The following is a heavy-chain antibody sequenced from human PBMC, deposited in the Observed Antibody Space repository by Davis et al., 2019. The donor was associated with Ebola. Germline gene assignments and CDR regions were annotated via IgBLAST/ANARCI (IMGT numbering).Heavy chain of an antibody. CDR3: AASAGTVGQFNY. CDR2: IVVVSGDT. CDR1: GFTFSSSA. Sequence: AASVKVSCKTSGFTFSSSAVQWVRQARGHHLEWIGWIVVVSGDTNSAPKFQGRVTITSDMSTRTSYLDLSNLSPEDTAVYYCAASAGTVGQFNYRGQGTLVTVSS. J-gene: IGHJ4*02. D-gene: IGHD1-1*01. V-gene: IGHV1-58*01.